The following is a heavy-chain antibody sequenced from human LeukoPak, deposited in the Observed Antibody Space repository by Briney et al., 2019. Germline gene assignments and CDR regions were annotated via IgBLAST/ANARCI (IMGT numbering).Heavy chain of an antibody. J-gene: IGHJ4*02. Sequence: SVKVSCKASGGTFSSYAISWVRQAPGQGLEWMGRIIPILGIANYAQKFHGRVTITADKSTSTAYMELSSLRSEDTAVYYCAREPYSGSHKLDYWGQGTLVTVSS. D-gene: IGHD1-26*01. CDR1: GGTFSSYA. CDR3: AREPYSGSHKLDY. V-gene: IGHV1-69*04. CDR2: IIPILGIA.